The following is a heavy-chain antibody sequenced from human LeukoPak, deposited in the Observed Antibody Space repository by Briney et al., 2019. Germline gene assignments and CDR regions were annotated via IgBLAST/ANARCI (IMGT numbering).Heavy chain of an antibody. CDR1: GFTFSSYA. Sequence: PGGSLRLSCAASGFTFSSYAMHWVRQAPGKGLEYVSAICSNGGSTYYANSVKGRFTISRDNSKNTLYLQMGSLRAEDMAVYYCARWGSYSYGYYDYWGQGTLVTVSS. J-gene: IGHJ4*02. D-gene: IGHD5-18*01. V-gene: IGHV3-64*01. CDR2: ICSNGGST. CDR3: ARWGSYSYGYYDY.